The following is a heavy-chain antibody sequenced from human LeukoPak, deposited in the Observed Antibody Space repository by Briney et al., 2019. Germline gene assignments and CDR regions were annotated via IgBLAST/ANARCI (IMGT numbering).Heavy chain of an antibody. Sequence: GESLKISCKGSGYSFTSYWIGWVRQMPGKGLEWMGIIYPGDSDTRYSPSFQGQVTISAGKSTSTAYLQWSSLKASDTAMYYCASFGGYYLDAFDIWGQGTMVTVSS. J-gene: IGHJ3*02. D-gene: IGHD3-22*01. V-gene: IGHV5-51*01. CDR2: IYPGDSDT. CDR1: GYSFTSYW. CDR3: ASFGGYYLDAFDI.